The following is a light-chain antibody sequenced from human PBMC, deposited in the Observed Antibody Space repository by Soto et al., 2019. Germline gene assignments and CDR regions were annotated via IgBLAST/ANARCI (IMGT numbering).Light chain of an antibody. CDR1: SSDVGSYNR. Sequence: QSVLTQPPSVSGSPGQSVTISCTGTSSDVGSYNRVSWYQQPPGTAPKLIIYEVSNRPSGVPNHFSGSKSGNTASLTISGLQAEDEADYYCSSYTSSSTFVVFGGGTKLTVL. J-gene: IGLJ2*01. CDR2: EVS. V-gene: IGLV2-18*02. CDR3: SSYTSSSTFVV.